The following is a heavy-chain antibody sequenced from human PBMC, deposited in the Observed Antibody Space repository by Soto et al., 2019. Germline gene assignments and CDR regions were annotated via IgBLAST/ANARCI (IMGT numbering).Heavy chain of an antibody. V-gene: IGHV4-39*01. CDR1: GGSINSSSYF. CDR2: IYYSGST. J-gene: IGHJ5*02. CDR3: ARHYSSGSRNWFDP. D-gene: IGHD6-19*01. Sequence: LSLTCSVSGGSINSSSYFWGWVRQPPGKGLEWIGSIYYSGSTYYNPSLRSRVTISVDTSKNQFSLKLSSVTAADTAVFYCARHYSSGSRNWFDPWGQGTLVTVSS.